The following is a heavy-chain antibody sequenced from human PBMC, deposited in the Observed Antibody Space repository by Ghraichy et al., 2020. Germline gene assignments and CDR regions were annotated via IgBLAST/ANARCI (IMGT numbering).Heavy chain of an antibody. CDR1: GYTFTGYY. CDR3: ARDAGYSSGWYVNYYYYYGMDV. D-gene: IGHD6-19*01. CDR2: INPNSGGT. Sequence: ASVKVSCKASGYTFTGYYMYWVRQAPGQGLEWMGWINPNSGGTNYAQKFQGRVTMTRDTSISTAYMELSRLRSDDTAVYYCARDAGYSSGWYVNYYYYYGMDVWGQGTTVTVSS. J-gene: IGHJ6*02. V-gene: IGHV1-2*02.